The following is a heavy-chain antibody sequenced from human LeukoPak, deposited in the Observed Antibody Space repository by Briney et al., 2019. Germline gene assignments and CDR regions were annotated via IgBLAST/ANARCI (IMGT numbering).Heavy chain of an antibody. D-gene: IGHD2/OR15-2a*01. J-gene: IGHJ6*02. CDR2: ISGSGGST. CDR1: GFTFSSYG. CDR3: ARESPRTFGWRKYYGMDV. V-gene: IGHV3-23*01. Sequence: GGSLRLSCAASGFTFSSYGMHWVRQAPGKGLEWVSAISGSGGSTYYADSVKGRFTISRDNPRNTLYLEMNSLRAEDTAVYYCARESPRTFGWRKYYGMDVWGQGTTVTVSS.